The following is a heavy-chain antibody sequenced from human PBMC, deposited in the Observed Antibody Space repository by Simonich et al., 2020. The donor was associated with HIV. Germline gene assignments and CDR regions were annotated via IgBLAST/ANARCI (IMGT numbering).Heavy chain of an antibody. Sequence: EVQLVESGGGLVQPGGSLRLSCAAPGFTFGSNSMNGVRQAPWKGLEWLSSISSSSSSIYYADSVKGRFTISRDNAKNSLYLQMNSLRAEDTAVYYCARAGGSLDYWGQGTLVTVSS. J-gene: IGHJ4*02. D-gene: IGHD3-16*01. CDR2: ISSSSSSI. CDR1: GFTFGSNS. V-gene: IGHV3-48*01. CDR3: ARAGGSLDY.